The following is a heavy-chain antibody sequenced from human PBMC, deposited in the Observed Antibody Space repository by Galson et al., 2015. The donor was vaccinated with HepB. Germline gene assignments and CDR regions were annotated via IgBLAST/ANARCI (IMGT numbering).Heavy chain of an antibody. CDR2: ISGNGVQT. J-gene: IGHJ4*02. D-gene: IGHD2-15*01. V-gene: IGHV3-23*01. Sequence: SLRLSCAASGFTFSNYDMGWVCHAPGKGLEWVSGISGNGVQTYYADSVKGRFSISRDNSKDTLYLQMNSLRAEDTAVYYCVKGWLDYWGQGTLVTVSS. CDR1: GFTFSNYD. CDR3: VKGWLDY.